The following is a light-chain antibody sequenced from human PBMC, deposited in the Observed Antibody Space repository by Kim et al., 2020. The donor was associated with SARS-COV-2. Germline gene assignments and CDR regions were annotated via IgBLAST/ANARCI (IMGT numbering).Light chain of an antibody. J-gene: IGKJ4*01. V-gene: IGKV3-11*01. CDR3: QQRAHWPT. Sequence: SLSPGERATPTCRASQSIYNYLAWYQQKPGQAPRLLIYDASNRATGIPARFIGTGSGTDFTLTISSLEPEDFAVYYCQQRAHWPTFGGGTTVDIK. CDR2: DAS. CDR1: QSIYNY.